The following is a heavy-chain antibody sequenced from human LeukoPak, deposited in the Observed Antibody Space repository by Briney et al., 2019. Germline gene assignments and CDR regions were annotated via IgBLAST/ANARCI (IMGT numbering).Heavy chain of an antibody. CDR2: IKQDGSEK. CDR1: GFTFSSYW. J-gene: IGHJ4*02. Sequence: GGSLRLSCAASGFTFSSYWMGWVRQAPGKGLEWVANIKQDGSEKYYVDSMKGRFTISRDNAKNSLYLQMNSPRVEGTAVYYCARVIGSYFDSWGQGTLVTVSS. V-gene: IGHV3-7*01. CDR3: ARVIGSYFDS. D-gene: IGHD3-10*01.